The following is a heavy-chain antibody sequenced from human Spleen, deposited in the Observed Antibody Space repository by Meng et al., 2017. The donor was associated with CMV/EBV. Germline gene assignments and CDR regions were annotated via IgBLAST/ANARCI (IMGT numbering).Heavy chain of an antibody. CDR1: GGSISRISYY. V-gene: IGHV4-39*07. J-gene: IGHJ4*02. CDR2: VYYTGSI. Sequence: SETLSLTCTVSGGSISRISYYWGWIRQPPGKGLEWVGNVYYTGSIYYNPSLKSRLTIAVDTSKNQFSLKLSSVTAADTAMHYCARIQGVAAAGYYFDYWGQGTLVTVSS. D-gene: IGHD6-13*01. CDR3: ARIQGVAAAGYYFDY.